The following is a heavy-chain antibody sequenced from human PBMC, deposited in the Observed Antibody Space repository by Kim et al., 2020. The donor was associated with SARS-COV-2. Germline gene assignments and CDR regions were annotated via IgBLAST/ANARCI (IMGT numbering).Heavy chain of an antibody. CDR1: GFSLSTTGVG. CDR3: AHTHHSGWIDY. D-gene: IGHD6-19*01. V-gene: IGHV2-5*02. J-gene: IGHJ4*02. Sequence: SGPTLVNPTQTLTLTCSFSGFSLSTTGVGVGWIRQPPGKALEWLALIYWDDDKGYSPSLKSRLTITKDTSKNQVVLTMTNMDPVDTATYYCAHTHHSGWIDYWGQGTLVTVSS. CDR2: IYWDDDK.